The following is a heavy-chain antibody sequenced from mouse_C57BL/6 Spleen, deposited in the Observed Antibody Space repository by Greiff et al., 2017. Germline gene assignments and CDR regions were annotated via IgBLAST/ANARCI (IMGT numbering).Heavy chain of an antibody. CDR1: GYTFTSYW. CDR3: ARKRGYFGY. CDR2: IDPSDSYT. J-gene: IGHJ2*01. V-gene: IGHV1-69*01. Sequence: QVQLQQPGAELVMPGASVKLSCKASGYTFTSYWMHWVKQRPGQGLEWIGEIDPSDSYTNYNQKFKGKSTLTVDKSSSTAYMQLSSLTSEDSAVYYCARKRGYFGYWGQGTTLTVSS.